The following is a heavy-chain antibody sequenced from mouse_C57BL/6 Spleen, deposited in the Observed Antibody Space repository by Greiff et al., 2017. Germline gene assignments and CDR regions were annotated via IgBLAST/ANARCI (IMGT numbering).Heavy chain of an antibody. J-gene: IGHJ3*01. CDR3: AREEGSGYWFAY. V-gene: IGHV1-52*01. D-gene: IGHD3-2*02. Sequence: QVQLQQPGAELVRPGSSVKLSCKASGYTFTSYWMHWVKQRPIQGLEWIGNIDPSDSETHYNQKFKDKATLTVDKSSSTAYMQLSSLTSEDSAVYYCAREEGSGYWFAYWGQGTLVTVSA. CDR1: GYTFTSYW. CDR2: IDPSDSET.